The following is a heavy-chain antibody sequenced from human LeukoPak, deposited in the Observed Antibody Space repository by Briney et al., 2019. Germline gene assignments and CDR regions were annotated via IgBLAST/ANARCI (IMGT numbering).Heavy chain of an antibody. V-gene: IGHV4-4*07. CDR3: ASDSSSYGGVMAFDI. D-gene: IGHD6-6*01. J-gene: IGHJ3*02. CDR2: IYTSGST. Sequence: KSSETLSLTCTVSGCSISSYYWSWIRQPAGKGLEWIGRIYTSGSTNYNPSLKSRVTMSVDTSKNPFSLKLSPVTAADTAEYYCASDSSSYGGVMAFDIWGQGTMVTVSS. CDR1: GCSISSYY.